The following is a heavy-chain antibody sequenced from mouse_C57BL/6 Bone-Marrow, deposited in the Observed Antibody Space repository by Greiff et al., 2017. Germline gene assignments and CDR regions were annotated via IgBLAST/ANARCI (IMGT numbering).Heavy chain of an antibody. Sequence: DVKLVESGGDLVKPGGSLKLSCAASGFTFSSYGMSWVRQTPDKRLEWVATISSGGSYTYYPDSVKGRFTISRDNAKNTLYLQMSSLKSEDTAMYYCARHGDYYGSSYWYFDVWGTGTTVTVSS. CDR3: ARHGDYYGSSYWYFDV. CDR1: GFTFSSYG. D-gene: IGHD1-1*01. CDR2: ISSGGSYT. V-gene: IGHV5-6*02. J-gene: IGHJ1*03.